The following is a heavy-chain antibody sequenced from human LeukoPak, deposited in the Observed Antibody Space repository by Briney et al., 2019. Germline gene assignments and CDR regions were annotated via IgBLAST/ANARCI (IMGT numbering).Heavy chain of an antibody. CDR1: GFTFNNYA. CDR2: ISGSGGST. Sequence: PGGSLRLSCAASGFTFNNYAMSWVRQAPGRGLEWVSAISGSGGSTYYADSVKGRFTISRDNSKTTLYLHMNSLRAEDTAVYYCAKDRATRRWGTQEFDYWGQGTLVTVSS. J-gene: IGHJ4*02. CDR3: AKDRATRRWGTQEFDY. V-gene: IGHV3-23*01. D-gene: IGHD3-16*01.